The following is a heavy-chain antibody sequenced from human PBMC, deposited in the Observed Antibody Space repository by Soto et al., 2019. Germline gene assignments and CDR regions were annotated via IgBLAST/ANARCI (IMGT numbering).Heavy chain of an antibody. CDR3: ARDHGKWELLPASVEPRDYYYYYYGMDV. D-gene: IGHD1-26*01. CDR1: GFTFSSYS. J-gene: IGHJ6*02. Sequence: EVQLVESGGGLVKPGGSLRLSCAASGFTFSSYSMNWVRQAPGKGLEWVSSISSSSSYIYYADSVKGRFTISRDNAKNSLYLQMNSLRAEDTAVYYCARDHGKWELLPASVEPRDYYYYYYGMDVWGQGTTVTVSS. V-gene: IGHV3-21*01. CDR2: ISSSSSYI.